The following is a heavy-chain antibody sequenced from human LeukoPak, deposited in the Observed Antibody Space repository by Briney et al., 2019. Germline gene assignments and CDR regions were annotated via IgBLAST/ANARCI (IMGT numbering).Heavy chain of an antibody. CDR3: ARHKSGYDYYYYYYMDV. CDR1: GGSFSDYY. CDR2: IYYSGST. J-gene: IGHJ6*03. V-gene: IGHV4-39*01. D-gene: IGHD5-12*01. Sequence: PSETLSLTCAVYGGSFSDYYWGWIRQPPGKGLEWIGSIYYSGSTYYNPSLKSRVTISVDTSKNQFSLKLSSVTAADTAVYYCARHKSGYDYYYYYYMDVWGKGTTVTVSS.